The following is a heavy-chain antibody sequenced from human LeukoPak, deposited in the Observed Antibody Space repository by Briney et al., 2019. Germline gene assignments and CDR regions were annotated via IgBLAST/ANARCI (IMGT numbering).Heavy chain of an antibody. V-gene: IGHV3-74*01. CDR1: GFTFSSYW. J-gene: IGHJ3*02. Sequence: QSGGSLRLSCAASGFTFSSYWMHWVRQAPGKGLVWVSRINSDGSSTSYADSVKGRFTISRDNAKNTLYLQMNSLRAEDTAVYYSSTGSGHAFDIWGRGTMVTVSS. D-gene: IGHD3-10*01. CDR2: INSDGSST. CDR3: STGSGHAFDI.